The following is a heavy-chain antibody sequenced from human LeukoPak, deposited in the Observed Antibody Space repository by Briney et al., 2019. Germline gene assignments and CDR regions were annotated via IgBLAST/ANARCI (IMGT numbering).Heavy chain of an antibody. J-gene: IGHJ4*02. D-gene: IGHD3-10*01. CDR2: IKSKTDRGTT. Sequence: PGGSLRLSCAASGFTFNHAWMSWVRRAPGKGLEWVGRIKSKTDRGTTDYAAPVKGRFTISRDDSKNTLYLQMNGLRTGDTALYYCATVGTTSGGYYYLDYWGQGTLVTVSS. CDR3: ATVGTTSGGYYYLDY. V-gene: IGHV3-15*01. CDR1: GFTFNHAW.